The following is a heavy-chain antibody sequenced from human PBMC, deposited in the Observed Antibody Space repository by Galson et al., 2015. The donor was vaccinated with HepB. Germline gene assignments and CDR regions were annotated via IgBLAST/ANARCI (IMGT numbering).Heavy chain of an antibody. J-gene: IGHJ3*02. V-gene: IGHV3-9*01. D-gene: IGHD3-16*01. Sequence: LRLSCAASGFTFDDYAMHWVRQAPGKGLEWVSGISWNSGSIGYADSAKGRFTISRDNSNNTLFLQMNSLRTEDTAVYYCARRGGGGRAFDIWGQGTMVTVSS. CDR1: GFTFDDYA. CDR2: ISWNSGSI. CDR3: ARRGGGGRAFDI.